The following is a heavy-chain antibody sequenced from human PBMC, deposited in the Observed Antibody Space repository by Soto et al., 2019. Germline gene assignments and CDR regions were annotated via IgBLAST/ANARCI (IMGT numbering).Heavy chain of an antibody. J-gene: IGHJ6*02. CDR3: AKDQGHMDV. CDR2: ISYDGSNK. V-gene: IGHV3-30*18. CDR1: GFTFSSYG. Sequence: GGSLRLSCAASGFTFSSYGMHWVRQAPGKGLEWVAVISYDGSNKYYADSVKGRFTISRDNSKNTLYLQMNSLRAEDTAVYYCAKDQGHMDVWGQGTTVTVSS.